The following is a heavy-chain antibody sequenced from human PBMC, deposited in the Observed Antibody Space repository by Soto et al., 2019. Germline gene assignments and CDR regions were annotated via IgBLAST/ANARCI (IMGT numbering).Heavy chain of an antibody. Sequence: GASVKVSCKASGGTFSSYAISWVRQAPGQGPEWMGGIIPIFGTANYAQKFQGRVTITADESTSTAYMELSSLRSEDTAVYYCARWAIGNYYYGMDVWGQGTTVTVSS. V-gene: IGHV1-69*13. CDR3: ARWAIGNYYYGMDV. CDR1: GGTFSSYA. CDR2: IIPIFGTA. J-gene: IGHJ6*02.